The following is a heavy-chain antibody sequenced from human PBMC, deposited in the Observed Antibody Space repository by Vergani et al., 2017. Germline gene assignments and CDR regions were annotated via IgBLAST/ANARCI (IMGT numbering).Heavy chain of an antibody. CDR2: INHSGST. J-gene: IGHJ4*02. CDR3: ARVAGSGTEFDY. Sequence: QVQLQQWGAGLLKPSETLSLTCAVYGGSFSGYYWSWIRQPPGKGLEWIGEINHSGSTNYNPSLKSRVTISVDTSKNQFSLKLSSVTDADTAVYYLARVAGSGTEFDYWGQGTLVTVSS. D-gene: IGHD3-10*01. CDR1: GGSFSGYY. V-gene: IGHV4-34*01.